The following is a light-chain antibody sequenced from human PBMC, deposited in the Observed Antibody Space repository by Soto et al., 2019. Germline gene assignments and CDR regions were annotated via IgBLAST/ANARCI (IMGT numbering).Light chain of an antibody. Sequence: DIQMTQSPSSLSASVGDRVTITCQASQDITNYLNWYQQKPGKAPRLLVYDGSNLDTGVPSRFIGSRSGTHFSFTISSLHPEDITTYYCQQFDSLPITFGQGTRLEI. CDR3: QQFDSLPIT. CDR2: DGS. J-gene: IGKJ5*01. V-gene: IGKV1-33*01. CDR1: QDITNY.